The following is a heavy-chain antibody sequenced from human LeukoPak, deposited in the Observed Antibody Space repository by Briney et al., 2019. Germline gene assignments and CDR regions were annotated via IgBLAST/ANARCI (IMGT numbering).Heavy chain of an antibody. CDR3: ARLGSSPGRYFDY. V-gene: IGHV4-4*02. J-gene: IGHJ4*02. CDR1: GGSISSSNW. Sequence: PSGTLSLTCSVSGGSISSSNWYSWVRQPPGKGLEWIGEIYHSGSTNYNPSLKSRVTISVDTSKNQFSLKLSSVTAADTAVYYCARLGSSPGRYFDYWGQGTLVTVSS. CDR2: IYHSGST. D-gene: IGHD3-10*01.